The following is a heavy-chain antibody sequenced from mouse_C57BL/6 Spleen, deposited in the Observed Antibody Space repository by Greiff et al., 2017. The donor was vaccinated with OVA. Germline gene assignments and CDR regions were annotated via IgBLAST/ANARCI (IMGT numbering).Heavy chain of an antibody. V-gene: IGHV1-82*01. CDR3: ARRTGGYYFDY. D-gene: IGHD4-1*01. CDR1: GYAFSSSW. J-gene: IGHJ2*01. CDR2: IYPGDGDT. Sequence: QVQLQQSGPELVKPGASVKISCKASGYAFSSSWMNWVKQRPGKGLEWIGRIYPGDGDTNYNGKFKGKATLTADKSSSTAYMQLSSLTSEDSAVYFCARRTGGYYFDYWGQGTTLTVSS.